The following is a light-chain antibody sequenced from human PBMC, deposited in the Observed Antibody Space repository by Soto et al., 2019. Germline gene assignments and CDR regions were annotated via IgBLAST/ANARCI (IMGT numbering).Light chain of an antibody. Sequence: DIVMTQSPLSLPVTPGEPASISCRSSQSLLHSNGYNYLKWYLHKPGQSPHLLIYLGSNRASGVPDRVSGSGSGTDFTLKISRVEAEDVGVYYCMQALQTPPTFGQGTNLEIK. CDR1: QSLLHSNGYNY. CDR2: LGS. CDR3: MQALQTPPT. J-gene: IGKJ2*01. V-gene: IGKV2-28*01.